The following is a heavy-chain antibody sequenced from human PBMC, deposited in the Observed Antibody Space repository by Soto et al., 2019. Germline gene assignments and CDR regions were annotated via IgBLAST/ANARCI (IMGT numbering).Heavy chain of an antibody. CDR2: IKQDGSEK. V-gene: IGHV3-7*01. Sequence: SCAASGFTFSSYWMSWVRQAPGKGLEWVANIKQDGSEKYYVDSVKGRFTISRDNAKNSLYLQMNSLRAEDTAVYYCARVGGAAASDYWGQGTLVTVSS. CDR3: ARVGGAAASDY. D-gene: IGHD6-13*01. CDR1: GFTFSSYW. J-gene: IGHJ4*02.